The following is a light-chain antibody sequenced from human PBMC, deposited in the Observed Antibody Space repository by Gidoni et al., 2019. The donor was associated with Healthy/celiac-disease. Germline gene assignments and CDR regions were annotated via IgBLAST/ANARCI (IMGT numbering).Light chain of an antibody. CDR1: SSDVGGHNY. CDR3: LSYTSSSTVV. J-gene: IGLJ2*01. CDR2: EVT. V-gene: IGLV2-14*01. Sequence: QSALTQPASVSGSPGQSSTISCTGTSSDVGGHNYVSWYHQHPGKAPKLMIDEVTNRPPGVSNRFSGSKSGNTASLTISGLQAGDEADYYCLSYTSSSTVVFGGGTKLTVL.